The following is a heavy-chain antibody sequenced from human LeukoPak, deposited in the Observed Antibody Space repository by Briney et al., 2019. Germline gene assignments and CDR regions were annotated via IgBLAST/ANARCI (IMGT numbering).Heavy chain of an antibody. V-gene: IGHV3-21*01. CDR1: GFTFSSYS. J-gene: IGHJ6*02. Sequence: GGSLRLSCAASGFTFSSYSMNWVRQAPGKGLEWVSSISSSSSYIYYADSVKGRFTISRDNAKNSLYLQMNSLRAEDTAVYYCARVGYYESSGYYSRPTYYYYGMDVWGQGTTVTVSS. CDR3: ARVGYYESSGYYSRPTYYYYGMDV. D-gene: IGHD3-22*01. CDR2: ISSSSSYI.